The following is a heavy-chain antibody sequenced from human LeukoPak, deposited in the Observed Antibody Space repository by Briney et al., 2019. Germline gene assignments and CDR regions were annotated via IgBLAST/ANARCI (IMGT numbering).Heavy chain of an antibody. V-gene: IGHV3-33*01. J-gene: IGHJ5*02. D-gene: IGHD1-26*01. Sequence: GGSLRLSCAASGFTFSSYGMHWVRQAPGKGLEWVAVIWYDGSNKYYADSVKGRFTISRDNAKDTLYLHMNSLRPEDTAVYYCARAQVGAPTDLWGQGTLVTVSS. CDR1: GFTFSSYG. CDR2: IWYDGSNK. CDR3: ARAQVGAPTDL.